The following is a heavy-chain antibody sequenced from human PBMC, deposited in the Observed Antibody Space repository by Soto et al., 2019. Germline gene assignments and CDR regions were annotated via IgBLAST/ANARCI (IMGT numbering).Heavy chain of an antibody. CDR3: ARDQTTRWEARTPGY. CDR1: GYAFTSYG. J-gene: IGHJ4*02. D-gene: IGHD1-26*01. V-gene: IGHV1-18*04. CDR2: ISAYNGYT. Sequence: QVQLVQSGPEVKKPGASVKISCKASGYAFTSYGFSWVRQAPGQGLEWMGWISAYNGYTHYAQNLQGRATRTTDTSKTTAYMELSSLRADDTAVYYCARDQTTRWEARTPGYWGQGTLVTVSS.